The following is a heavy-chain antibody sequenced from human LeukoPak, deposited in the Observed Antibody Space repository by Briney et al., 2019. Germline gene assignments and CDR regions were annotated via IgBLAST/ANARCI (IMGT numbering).Heavy chain of an antibody. D-gene: IGHD6-13*01. Sequence: KTSETLSLTCTVSGGSISSSSYYWGWIRQPPGKGLEWIGSIYYSGSTYYNPSLKSRVSISVDTSKNQFSLKLSSVTAADTAVYCCARHPVAAAGTVWFDPWGQGTLVTVSS. CDR1: GGSISSSSYY. CDR2: IYYSGST. V-gene: IGHV4-39*01. J-gene: IGHJ5*02. CDR3: ARHPVAAAGTVWFDP.